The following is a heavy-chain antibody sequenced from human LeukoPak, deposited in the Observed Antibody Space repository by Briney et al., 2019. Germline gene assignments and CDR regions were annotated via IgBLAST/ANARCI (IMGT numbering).Heavy chain of an antibody. J-gene: IGHJ4*02. CDR2: INPNSGGT. CDR3: AGGGSGSYPVSSFDY. Sequence: GASVKVSCKASGYTFTGYYMRWVRQAPGQGLEWMGWINPNSGGTNYAQMFQGRVTMTRDTSISTAYMELSRLRSDDTAVYYCAGGGSGSYPVSSFDYWRQGTLVTVSS. D-gene: IGHD3-10*01. CDR1: GYTFTGYY. V-gene: IGHV1-2*02.